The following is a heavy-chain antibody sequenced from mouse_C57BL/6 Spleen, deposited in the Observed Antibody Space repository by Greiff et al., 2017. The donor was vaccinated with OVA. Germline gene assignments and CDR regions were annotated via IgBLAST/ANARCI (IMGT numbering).Heavy chain of an antibody. CDR1: GYTFTSYW. CDR2: IDPSDSET. CDR3: AREDYGSSYEFAY. J-gene: IGHJ3*01. Sequence: QVQLQQPGAELVRPGSSVKLSCKASGYTFTSYWMHWVKQRPIQGLEWIGNIDPSDSETHYNQKFKDKATLTVDKSSSTAYMQLSSLTSEDSAVYYWAREDYGSSYEFAYWGQGTLVTVSA. V-gene: IGHV1-52*01. D-gene: IGHD1-1*01.